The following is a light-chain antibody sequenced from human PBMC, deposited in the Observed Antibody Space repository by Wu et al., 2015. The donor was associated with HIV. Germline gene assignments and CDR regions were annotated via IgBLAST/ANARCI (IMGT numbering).Light chain of an antibody. Sequence: ENLLTQSPGTLSLSPGERATLSCRASKSISNNYLARYQQKSGQAPRLLVYHASSRATGVPDRFSGSGSGTDFTLTISRLEPEDFAVYYCQQYGSSPWTFGQGTKVEIK. CDR3: QQYGSSPWT. J-gene: IGKJ1*01. CDR2: HAS. V-gene: IGKV3-20*01. CDR1: KSISNNY.